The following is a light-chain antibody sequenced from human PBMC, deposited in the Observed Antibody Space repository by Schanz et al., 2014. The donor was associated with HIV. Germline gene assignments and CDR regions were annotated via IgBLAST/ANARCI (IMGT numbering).Light chain of an antibody. CDR3: QYFGNSGGT. CDR2: GAS. Sequence: EIVLTQSPGTLSLSPGERATLSCRASQTVSSHFLAWYQQKPGQAPRLLIFGASTRAIGIPDRFSGSGSGTDFTLTISSLEPEDFAVYYCQYFGNSGGTFGGGTKVEIK. CDR1: QTVSSHF. J-gene: IGKJ4*01. V-gene: IGKV3-20*01.